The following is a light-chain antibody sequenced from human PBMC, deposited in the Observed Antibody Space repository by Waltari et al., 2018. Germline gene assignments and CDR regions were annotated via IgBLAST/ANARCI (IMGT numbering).Light chain of an antibody. J-gene: IGKJ1*01. CDR1: QSFTSTF. V-gene: IGKV3-20*01. CDR3: QQFDSSPTWT. Sequence: EIVLTQSPGTLSLSPGQRATLSCRASQSFTSTFLSWDQQKPGQSPSLLIYAAPSRATGVPDSFSGSGSGTDFTLTISRLEPDDFAVYYCQQFDSSPTWTFGQGTKVEIK. CDR2: AAP.